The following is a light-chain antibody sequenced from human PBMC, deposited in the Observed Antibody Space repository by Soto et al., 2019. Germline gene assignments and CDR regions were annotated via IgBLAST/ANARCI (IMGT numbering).Light chain of an antibody. V-gene: IGKV1-39*01. CDR2: AAS. CDR1: QSISSY. Sequence: DIQMTQSPSSVSASVGDRVTITCRASQSISSYLNWYQQKPGKAPKLLIYAASSLQSGVPSRFSGSGSGTDFTLAISSLQPEDFATYYCQKSYSTPTFGGGTKVDIK. J-gene: IGKJ4*01. CDR3: QKSYSTPT.